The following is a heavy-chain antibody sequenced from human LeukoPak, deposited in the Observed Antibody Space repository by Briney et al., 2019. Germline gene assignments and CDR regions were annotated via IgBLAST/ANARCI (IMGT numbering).Heavy chain of an antibody. D-gene: IGHD6-6*01. CDR2: IYSSGST. J-gene: IGHJ4*02. CDR1: GGSISGYY. V-gene: IGHV4-59*08. CDR3: ARHRYTSSSSYFDF. Sequence: SSETLSLTCTVSGGSISGYYWTWIRQPPGKGLEWIGYIYSSGSTNYNPSLKSRVTISVDTSKNLFSLRLSSVTAADTAVYYCARHRYTSSSSYFDFWGQGTLVTVSS.